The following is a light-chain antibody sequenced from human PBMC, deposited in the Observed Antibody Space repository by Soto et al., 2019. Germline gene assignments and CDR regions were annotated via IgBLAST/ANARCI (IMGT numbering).Light chain of an antibody. CDR2: EVS. V-gene: IGLV2-14*01. CDR1: SSDVGGYRY. Sequence: QSVLTQPASVSGSPGQSITISCTGTSSDVGGYRYVSWYQQHPGKAPKFMIYEVSNRPSGVSNRFSGSKSGNTASLTISGLQAEDEADYYCSSYTSGSTYVFGTGTKLTVL. J-gene: IGLJ1*01. CDR3: SSYTSGSTYV.